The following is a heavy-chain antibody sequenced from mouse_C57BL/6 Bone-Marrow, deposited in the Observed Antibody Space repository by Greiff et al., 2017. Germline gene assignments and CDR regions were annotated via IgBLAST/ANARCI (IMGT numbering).Heavy chain of an antibody. D-gene: IGHD1-1*01. CDR1: GYTFTNYW. Sequence: QVQLKESGAELVRPGTSVKMSCKASGYTFTNYWIGWAKQRPGHGLEWIGDIYPGGGYTNYNEKFKGKATMTADKSSSTAYMQFSSLTSEDSAIYYCARKDYYGSSAFAYWGQGTLVTVSA. CDR3: ARKDYYGSSAFAY. V-gene: IGHV1-63*01. CDR2: IYPGGGYT. J-gene: IGHJ3*01.